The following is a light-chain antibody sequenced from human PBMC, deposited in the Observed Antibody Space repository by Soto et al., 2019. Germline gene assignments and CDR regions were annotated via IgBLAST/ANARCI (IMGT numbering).Light chain of an antibody. CDR2: DAS. V-gene: IGKV1-5*01. Sequence: DIQMTQSPSTLSASVGDRVTITCRASQSISSWLAWYQQKPGKAPKLLIYDASSLESGVPSRFSGSGSGTEFTLTISSLQPDDFATYYCQQYLTFGQGTKVDSK. CDR3: QQYLT. CDR1: QSISSW. J-gene: IGKJ1*01.